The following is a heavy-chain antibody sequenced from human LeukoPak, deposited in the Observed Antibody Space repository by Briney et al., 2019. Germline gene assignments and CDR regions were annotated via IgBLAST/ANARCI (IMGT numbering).Heavy chain of an antibody. D-gene: IGHD6-19*01. CDR1: GFTFSSYV. CDR3: AKNAGGYSSGWYDYFDY. V-gene: IGHV3-23*01. CDR2: ISGSGGST. Sequence: GGSLRLSCAASGFTFSSYVMSWVRQAPGKGLEWVSAISGSGGSTYYADSVKGRFTISRDNSKNTLYLQMNSLRAEDTAVYYCAKNAGGYSSGWYDYFDYWGQGTLVTVSS. J-gene: IGHJ4*02.